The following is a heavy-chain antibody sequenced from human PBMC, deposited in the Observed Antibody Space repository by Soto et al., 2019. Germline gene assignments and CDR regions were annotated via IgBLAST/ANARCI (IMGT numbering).Heavy chain of an antibody. J-gene: IGHJ4*02. Sequence: SETLSLTCAVYGGSFSGYSWSWIRQPPGKGLEWIGYIYHGVSTYYNPSLKSRVTISVDRSKNQFSLKLSSVTAADTAVYYCARGHPFGYWGQGTLVTVSS. CDR3: ARGHPFGY. CDR1: GGSFSGYS. D-gene: IGHD3-10*01. V-gene: IGHV4-30-2*01. CDR2: IYHGVST.